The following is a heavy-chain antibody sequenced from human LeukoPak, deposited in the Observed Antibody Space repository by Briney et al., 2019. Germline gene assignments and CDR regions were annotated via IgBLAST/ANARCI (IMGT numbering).Heavy chain of an antibody. CDR1: GFTFSSYW. CDR3: AKAILSGTFDY. D-gene: IGHD2/OR15-2a*01. Sequence: GGSLRLSCAASGFTFSSYWMHWVRHAPGKGLEWVSAISGTGGSTYYADSVKGRFTISRDNSHNTLYLQMNSLRAGDTAIYYCAKAILSGTFDYWGQGTQVTVSS. V-gene: IGHV3-23*01. CDR2: ISGTGGST. J-gene: IGHJ4*02.